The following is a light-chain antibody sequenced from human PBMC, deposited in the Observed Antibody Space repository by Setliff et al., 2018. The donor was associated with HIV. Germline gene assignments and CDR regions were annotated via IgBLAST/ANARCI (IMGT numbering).Light chain of an antibody. J-gene: IGLJ1*01. CDR1: NSDIGSHVY. Sequence: QSVLPQPASVSGSPGQSITISCSGTNSDIGSHVYVSWYQQHPGKAPKLIIFSVTYRPSGVSDRFSGSKSGNTASLTISGLQPEDEADYYCASHRDTNTLEVFGTGTKVTVL. CDR2: SVT. CDR3: ASHRDTNTLEV. V-gene: IGLV2-14*03.